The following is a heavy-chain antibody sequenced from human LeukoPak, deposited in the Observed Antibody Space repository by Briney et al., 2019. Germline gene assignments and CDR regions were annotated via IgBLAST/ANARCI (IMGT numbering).Heavy chain of an antibody. D-gene: IGHD3-10*01. Sequence: GGSLRLSCTASGFTLSNSWMNWVRQAPGKGLEWVANIKDNGREQYYLDSVKGRFTISRDNAKNSLYLQMNSLRVEDTAMYYCAREAPGSYYSPLDYWGQGTLVTVSS. CDR1: GFTLSNSW. J-gene: IGHJ4*02. V-gene: IGHV3-7*05. CDR3: AREAPGSYYSPLDY. CDR2: IKDNGREQ.